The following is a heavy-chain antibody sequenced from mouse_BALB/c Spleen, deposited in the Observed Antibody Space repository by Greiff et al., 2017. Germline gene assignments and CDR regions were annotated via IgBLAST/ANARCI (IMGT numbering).Heavy chain of an antibody. CDR1: GYSFTDYN. D-gene: IGHD1-1*01. CDR3: ARYGSSYDYAMDY. CDR2: IDPYNGGT. V-gene: IGHV1S135*01. Sequence: EVKVVESGPELVKPGASVKVSCKASGYSFTDYNMYWVKQSHGKSLEWIGYIDPYNGGTSYKQKFKGKATLTVDKSSSTAFMHLNSLTSEDSAVYYCARYGSSYDYAMDYWGQGTSVTVSS. J-gene: IGHJ4*01.